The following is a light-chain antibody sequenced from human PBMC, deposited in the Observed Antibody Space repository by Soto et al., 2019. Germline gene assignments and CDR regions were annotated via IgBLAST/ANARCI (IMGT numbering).Light chain of an antibody. CDR3: QTWGSGIVV. V-gene: IGLV4-69*01. CDR1: SGHSNYA. J-gene: IGLJ2*01. CDR2: LNSDGSH. Sequence: QLVLTQSPSASASLGASAKLTCTLSSGHSNYAIAWHQQQSEKGPRYLMKLNSDGSHSKGDGIPDRFSGSSSGAERYLTISCLQSEDEADYYCQTWGSGIVVFGGGTKLTVL.